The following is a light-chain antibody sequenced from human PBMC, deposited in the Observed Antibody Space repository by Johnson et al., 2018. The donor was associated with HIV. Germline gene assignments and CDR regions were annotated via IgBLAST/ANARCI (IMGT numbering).Light chain of an antibody. CDR2: ENN. J-gene: IGLJ1*01. CDR1: SSNIGNNY. V-gene: IGLV1-51*02. Sequence: QAVLTQPPSVSAAPGQKVTISCSGSSSNIGNNYVSWYQQLPGTAPKLLIYENNKRPSGIPDRFSGSKSGTSATLGITVLQTGDEADYYCGTWDSSLSAGYVFGPGTKVTVL. CDR3: GTWDSSLSAGYV.